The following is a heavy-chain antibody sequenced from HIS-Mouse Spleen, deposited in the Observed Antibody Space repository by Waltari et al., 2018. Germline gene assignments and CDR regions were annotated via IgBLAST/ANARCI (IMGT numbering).Heavy chain of an antibody. CDR3: AREIPYSSSWYDWYFDL. V-gene: IGHV4-39*07. Sequence: QLQLQESGPGLVKPSETLSLTCTVSGGSISSSSYYWGWIRQPPGKGLEWIGSSYYSGSNYDNPSLKSRVTISVDTSKNQFSLKLSSVTAADTAVYYCAREIPYSSSWYDWYFDLWGRGTLVTVSS. J-gene: IGHJ2*01. CDR1: GGSISSSSYY. D-gene: IGHD6-13*01. CDR2: SYYSGSN.